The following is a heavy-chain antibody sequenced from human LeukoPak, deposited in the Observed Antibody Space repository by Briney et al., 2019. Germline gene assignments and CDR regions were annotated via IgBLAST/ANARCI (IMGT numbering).Heavy chain of an antibody. CDR2: INPNGGDT. D-gene: IGHD3-22*01. CDR1: GYSFTGYF. Sequence: ASVKVSCKASGYSFTGYFIHWVRQAPGQGPEWMGWINPNGGDTNYAQNFQGRVIMTRDTSISTAYMDLSMLKSDDTALYFCARELPPDDSGYSQDALDVWGQGTMVTVSS. CDR3: ARELPPDDSGYSQDALDV. J-gene: IGHJ3*01. V-gene: IGHV1-2*02.